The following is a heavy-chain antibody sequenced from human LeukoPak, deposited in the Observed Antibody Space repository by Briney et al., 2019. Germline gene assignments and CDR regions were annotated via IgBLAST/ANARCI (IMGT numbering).Heavy chain of an antibody. Sequence: GGSLRLSCAASGFAFSTYWMHWVRQAPEKGLVWVSRINSDGSSTRYADSVKGRFTISRDNAKNTLYLQMNSLRAEDTAVYYCARDLRTTGAFDIWGQGTMVTVSS. V-gene: IGHV3-74*01. CDR1: GFAFSTYW. CDR3: ARDLRTTGAFDI. D-gene: IGHD4-17*01. CDR2: INSDGSST. J-gene: IGHJ3*02.